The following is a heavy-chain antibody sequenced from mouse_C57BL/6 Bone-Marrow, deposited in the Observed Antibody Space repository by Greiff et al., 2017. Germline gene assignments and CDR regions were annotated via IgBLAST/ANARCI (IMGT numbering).Heavy chain of an antibody. CDR2: ISYDGSN. CDR1: GYSITSGYY. CDR3: AREGEFITTVVADY. D-gene: IGHD1-1*01. Sequence: VQLQQSGPGLVKPSQSLSLTCSVTGYSITSGYYWNWIRQFPGNKLEWMGYISYDGSNNYNPSLKNRISITRDTSKNQFFLKLNSVTTEDTASYSCAREGEFITTVVADYWGQGTTLTVSS. V-gene: IGHV3-6*01. J-gene: IGHJ2*01.